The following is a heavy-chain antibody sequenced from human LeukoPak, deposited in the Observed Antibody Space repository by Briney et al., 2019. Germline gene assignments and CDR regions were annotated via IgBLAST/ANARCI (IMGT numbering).Heavy chain of an antibody. CDR3: AREGVGATDDAFDI. CDR2: IYTSGST. Sequence: PSQTLSLTCTVSGGSISSGSYYWSWIRQPAGKGLEWIGRIYTSGSTNYNPSLKSRVTISVDTSKNQFSLKLSSVTAADTAVYYCAREGVGATDDAFDIWGQGTMVTVSS. V-gene: IGHV4-61*02. J-gene: IGHJ3*02. CDR1: GGSISSGSYY. D-gene: IGHD1-26*01.